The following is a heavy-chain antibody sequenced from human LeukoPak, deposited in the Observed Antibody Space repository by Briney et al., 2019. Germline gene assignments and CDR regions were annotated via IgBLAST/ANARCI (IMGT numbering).Heavy chain of an antibody. D-gene: IGHD3-22*01. Sequence: GGSLRLSCAASGFTFSNYWMSWVRQAPGKGLEWVANIDQDGSEKYYVDSVKGRFTISRDIAKNSLYLQMNSLRAEDTAVYYCARDGGSGYADYWGQGTLVTVSS. CDR3: ARDGGSGYADY. CDR2: IDQDGSEK. J-gene: IGHJ4*02. CDR1: GFTFSNYW. V-gene: IGHV3-7*01.